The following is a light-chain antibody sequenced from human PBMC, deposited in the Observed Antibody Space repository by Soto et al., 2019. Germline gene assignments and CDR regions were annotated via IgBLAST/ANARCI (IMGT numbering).Light chain of an antibody. V-gene: IGLV2-23*01. J-gene: IGLJ3*02. CDR3: CSYGGSDTWV. CDR2: EDT. CDR1: SNDVGKYNV. Sequence: QSALTQPASVSGSPGQSITMSCTGTSNDVGKYNVVSWYQQHAGKAPKLIIYEDTKRPSGIFNRFSGSKSGNTASLTISGLQAEDDADYYCCSYGGSDTWVFGGGTKLTVL.